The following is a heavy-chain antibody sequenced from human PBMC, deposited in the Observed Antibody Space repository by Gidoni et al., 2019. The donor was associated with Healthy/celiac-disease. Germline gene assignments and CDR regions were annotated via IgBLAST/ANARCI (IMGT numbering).Heavy chain of an antibody. CDR1: GFTFRSYD. D-gene: IGHD2-2*01. J-gene: IGHJ6*02. Sequence: EVQLVESGGGLVQPGGSLRLSCAASGFTFRSYDMHSVRQATGKGLEWVSAIGTAGDTYYPGSVKGRFTISRENAKNSLYLQMNSLRAGDTAVYYCARERAYCSSTSCDGGMDVWGQGTTVTVSS. V-gene: IGHV3-13*01. CDR2: IGTAGDT. CDR3: ARERAYCSSTSCDGGMDV.